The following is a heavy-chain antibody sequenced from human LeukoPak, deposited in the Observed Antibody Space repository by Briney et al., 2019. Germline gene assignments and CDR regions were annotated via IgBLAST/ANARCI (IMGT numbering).Heavy chain of an antibody. V-gene: IGHV3-7*01. Sequence: ETLSLTCAVSGGSISSSNWWSWVRQAPGKGLEWVANIKQDGSEKYYVDSVKGRFTISRDNAKNSLYLQMNSLRAEDTAVYYCARGRATRITMVRGVTGWYFDYWGQGTLVTVSS. CDR2: IKQDGSEK. CDR3: ARGRATRITMVRGVTGWYFDY. J-gene: IGHJ4*02. D-gene: IGHD3-10*01. CDR1: GGSISSSNW.